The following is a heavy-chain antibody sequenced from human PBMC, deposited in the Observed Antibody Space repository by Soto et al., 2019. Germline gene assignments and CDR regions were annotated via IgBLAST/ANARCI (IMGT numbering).Heavy chain of an antibody. CDR1: GFTFSSYA. D-gene: IGHD2-8*02. CDR2: KSYDGSNK. J-gene: IGHJ6*02. CDR3: ARGSVGGVKADGMDV. Sequence: QVQLVESGGGVVQPGRSLRLSCAASGFTFSSYAMHWVRQAPGKGLEWVAVKSYDGSNKYYADSVKGRFTISRDNSKNTLYLQMNSLRAEDTAVYYCARGSVGGVKADGMDVWGQGTTVTVSS. V-gene: IGHV3-30-3*01.